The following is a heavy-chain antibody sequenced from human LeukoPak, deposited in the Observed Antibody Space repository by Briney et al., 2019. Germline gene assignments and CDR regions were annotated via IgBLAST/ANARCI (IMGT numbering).Heavy chain of an antibody. CDR1: GGSISSGGYS. J-gene: IGHJ4*02. D-gene: IGHD3-10*01. V-gene: IGHV4-61*02. CDR2: IYTSGST. CDR3: ARELWFGGTYDY. Sequence: PSQTLSLTCAVSGGSISSGGYSWSWIRQPPGKGLEWIGRIYTSGSTNYNPSLKSRVTMSVDTSKNQFSLKLSSVTAADTAVYYCARELWFGGTYDYWGQGTLVTVSS.